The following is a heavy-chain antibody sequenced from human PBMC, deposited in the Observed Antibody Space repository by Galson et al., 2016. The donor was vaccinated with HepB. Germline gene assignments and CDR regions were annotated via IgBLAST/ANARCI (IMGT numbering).Heavy chain of an antibody. J-gene: IGHJ6*02. CDR1: GFTFSTYA. CDR3: AKEPAPVGSYGVYYYYGMDV. Sequence: SLRLSCAAPGFTFSTYAMHWVRQAPGKGLEWVAVISYAGSNKYYADSVKGRFTISRDNSKNTLFLQMNSLRAEDTAVYYCAKEPAPVGSYGVYYYYGMDVWGQGTTVTVSS. V-gene: IGHV3-30*04. D-gene: IGHD1-26*01. CDR2: ISYAGSNK.